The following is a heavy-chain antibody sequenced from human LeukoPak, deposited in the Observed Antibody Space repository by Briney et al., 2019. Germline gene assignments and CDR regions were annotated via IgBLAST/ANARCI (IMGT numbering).Heavy chain of an antibody. CDR3: AREGGIVVVTALAFDI. J-gene: IGHJ3*02. CDR2: IYTSGST. CDR1: GGSISSGSYY. Sequence: SETLSLTCTVSGGSISSGSYYWSWIRQPAGKGLEWIGRIYTSGSTNYNPSLKSRVTISVDTSKNQFSLKLSSVTAADTAVYYCAREGGIVVVTALAFDIWGQGTMVTVSS. V-gene: IGHV4-61*02. D-gene: IGHD2-21*02.